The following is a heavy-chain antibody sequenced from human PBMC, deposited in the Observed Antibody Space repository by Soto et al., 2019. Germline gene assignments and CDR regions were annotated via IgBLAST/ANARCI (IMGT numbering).Heavy chain of an antibody. V-gene: IGHV4-59*08. J-gene: IGHJ4*02. D-gene: IGHD3-10*01. CDR1: GGSISSYY. CDR2: IYYSGST. Sequence: PSETLSLTCTVSGGSISSYYWSWIRQPPGKGLEWIAYIYYSGSTNYNPSLKSRVTISVDTSKNQFSLKLSSVTAADTAVYYCAGGSGSYVFDYWGQGTLVTVSS. CDR3: AGGSGSYVFDY.